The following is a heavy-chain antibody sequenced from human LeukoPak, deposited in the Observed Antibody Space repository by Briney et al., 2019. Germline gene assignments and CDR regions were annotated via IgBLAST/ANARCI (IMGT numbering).Heavy chain of an antibody. V-gene: IGHV3-21*01. D-gene: IGHD3-16*02. CDR1: GFPFSPYS. CDR3: ATFWGVIAYVDY. Sequence: WRSLRLSCPACGFPFSPYSMNWFRKAPGKGLASSTTITSSISYIYYADSVKGRFTISRDNAKNSLYLQMNSLRAEDTAVYYCATFWGVIAYVDYWGQGTLVTVSS. J-gene: IGHJ4*02. CDR2: ITSSISYI.